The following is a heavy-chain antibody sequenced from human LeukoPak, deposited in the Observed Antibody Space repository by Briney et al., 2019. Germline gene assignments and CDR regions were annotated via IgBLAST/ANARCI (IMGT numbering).Heavy chain of an antibody. CDR3: ARWAYCGGDCYFDY. Sequence: EASVKVSCKASGYTFTGYYMHWVRQAPGQGLEWMGWINPNSGGTNYAQKFQGRVTMTRDTSISTAYMELSRLRSDDTAVYYCARWAYCGGDCYFDYWGQGTLVTVSS. D-gene: IGHD2-21*02. J-gene: IGHJ4*02. CDR2: INPNSGGT. CDR1: GYTFTGYY. V-gene: IGHV1-2*02.